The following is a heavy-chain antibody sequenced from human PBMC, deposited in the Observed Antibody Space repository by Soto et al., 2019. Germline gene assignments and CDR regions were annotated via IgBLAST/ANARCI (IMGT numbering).Heavy chain of an antibody. CDR2: IKEDGSEE. J-gene: IGHJ4*02. Sequence: EVQLVQSGGDLVQPGGSLRLSCVASGFTFSTYWMTWVRQAPGMGLEWVAGIKEDGSEEVYVDSVKGRFSISRDNAKTSLYLQLNSLRAEDRAVYYCATAISSPFSNFDYWGQGALVTVSS. V-gene: IGHV3-7*01. CDR1: GFTFSTYW. D-gene: IGHD2-2*01. CDR3: ATAISSPFSNFDY.